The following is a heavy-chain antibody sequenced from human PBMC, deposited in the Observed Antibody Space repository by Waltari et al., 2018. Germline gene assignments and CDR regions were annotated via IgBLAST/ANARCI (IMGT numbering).Heavy chain of an antibody. V-gene: IGHV3-23*01. D-gene: IGHD4-17*01. J-gene: IGHJ3*01. CDR3: AKDPNGDYIGAFDF. Sequence: EVQMLESGGGLVQPGGSLRLSCAASGLPFRSYAMIWVRQAPGKGLEWVSAITSGGSTYSADSVKGRFTISRDKNTLYLQMNSLRAEDTAVYYCAKDPNGDYIGAFDFWGQGTVVTVSS. CDR1: GLPFRSYA. CDR2: ITSGGST.